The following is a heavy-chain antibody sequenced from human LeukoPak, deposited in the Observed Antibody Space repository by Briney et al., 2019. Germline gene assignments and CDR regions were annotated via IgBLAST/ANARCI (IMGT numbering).Heavy chain of an antibody. D-gene: IGHD3-22*01. CDR1: GSTFDDYA. V-gene: IGHV3-9*01. J-gene: IGHJ4*02. CDR2: ISWNSGSI. CDR3: AKATTAIVVDNFFDY. Sequence: PGRSLRLSCAASGSTFDDYAMHWVRQAPGKGLEWVSGISWNSGSIGYADSVKGRFTISRDNSKNTLHLQMNSLRAEDTALYYCAKATTAIVVDNFFDYWAREPWSPSPQ.